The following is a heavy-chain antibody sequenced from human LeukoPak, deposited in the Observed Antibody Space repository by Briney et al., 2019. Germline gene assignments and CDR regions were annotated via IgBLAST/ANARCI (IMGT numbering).Heavy chain of an antibody. D-gene: IGHD3-22*01. Sequence: PSETLSLTCTVSGGSISSSSYYWGWIRQPPGKGLEWIGSIYYSGSTYYNPSLKSRATISVDTSKNQFSLKLSSVTAADTAVYYCAREREKYYYDSSGIIDYWGQGTLVTVSS. J-gene: IGHJ4*02. CDR1: GGSISSSSYY. V-gene: IGHV4-39*07. CDR3: AREREKYYYDSSGIIDY. CDR2: IYYSGST.